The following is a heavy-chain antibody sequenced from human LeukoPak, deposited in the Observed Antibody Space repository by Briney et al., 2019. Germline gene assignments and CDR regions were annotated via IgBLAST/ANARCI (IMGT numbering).Heavy chain of an antibody. V-gene: IGHV3-33*01. CDR2: IWYDGGKK. CDR1: GFTFSSNG. Sequence: PGGSLRLSCAASGFTFSSNGMHWVRQAPGKGLEWVAVIWYDGGKKYYADSVKGRFTISRDNSNNTLYLQMNSLRAEDTAVYYCARMSGSRVDYWGQGTLVTVSS. J-gene: IGHJ4*02. D-gene: IGHD1-26*01. CDR3: ARMSGSRVDY.